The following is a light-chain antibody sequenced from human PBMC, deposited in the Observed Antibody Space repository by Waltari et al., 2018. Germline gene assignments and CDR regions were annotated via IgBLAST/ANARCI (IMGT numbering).Light chain of an antibody. CDR1: RGHSSNV. J-gene: IGLJ3*02. Sequence: QLVLTQSPSASASLGASVKLTCTLSRGHSSNVIAWLQQQPEKGPRYLMKVNSEGSHSKGDEIPDRFSGSSSGAERYLTISSLQSEDEADYYCQTGGHGTWVFGGGTKLTVL. V-gene: IGLV4-69*01. CDR2: VNSEGSH. CDR3: QTGGHGTWV.